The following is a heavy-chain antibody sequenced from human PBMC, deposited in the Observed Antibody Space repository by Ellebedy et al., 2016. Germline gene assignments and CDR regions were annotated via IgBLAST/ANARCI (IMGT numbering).Heavy chain of an antibody. J-gene: IGHJ4*02. CDR3: ATLTIPGGSDY. CDR2: ISTSGNT. V-gene: IGHV4-61*09. CDR1: GGSITSGAYY. D-gene: IGHD3-16*01. Sequence: SETLSLXXTVSGGSITSGAYYWSWIRQPSGKGPEWLGHISTSGNTIYNPSLRSRVTMSVDTSKNHFSLELTSVTVADTAVYYCATLTIPGGSDYWGQGALVTVSS.